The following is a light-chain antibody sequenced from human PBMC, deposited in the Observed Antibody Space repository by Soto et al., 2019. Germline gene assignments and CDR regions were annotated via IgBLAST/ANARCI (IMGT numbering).Light chain of an antibody. CDR3: QKYNNSSLT. Sequence: EIVMTQSPATLSVSPGERVTLSCRASESVYSYLAWYQQKPRQPPRLLIYGASTKATGIPARFSASGSGTEFSLTISRLHSEDFAVYYCQKYNNSSLTCGGGTKVEI. CDR1: ESVYSY. CDR2: GAS. J-gene: IGKJ4*01. V-gene: IGKV3-15*01.